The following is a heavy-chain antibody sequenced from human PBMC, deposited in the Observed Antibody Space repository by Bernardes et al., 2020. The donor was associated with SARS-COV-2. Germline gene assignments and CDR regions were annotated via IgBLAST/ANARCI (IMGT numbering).Heavy chain of an antibody. CDR1: GYRLSGFY. D-gene: IGHD3-10*01. J-gene: IGHJ4*02. Sequence: ASVKVSCKASGYRLSGFYLHWVRQAPGQGLEWMGWINPDSGVTDLAQKYQGRVTITRDTSVNTVYMELSRLSSDDTAVFYCARGNYYGPGTYYKSFDYWGQGTLVTVSS. CDR2: INPDSGVT. V-gene: IGHV1-2*02. CDR3: ARGNYYGPGTYYKSFDY.